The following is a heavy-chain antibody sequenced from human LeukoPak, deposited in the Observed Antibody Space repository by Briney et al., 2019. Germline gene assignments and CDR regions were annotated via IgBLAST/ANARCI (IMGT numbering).Heavy chain of an antibody. V-gene: IGHV3-21*01. J-gene: IGHJ4*02. D-gene: IGHD4-23*01. CDR3: AKDIYGGNWPNDY. CDR2: ISGSSYYI. Sequence: GGSLRLSCAVSGFTFSSYWMHWVRQAPGKGLEWVSSISGSSYYIYYADSVKGRFTISRDNAKNSLYLQMNSLRAEDTALYYCAKDIYGGNWPNDYWGQGTLVTVSS. CDR1: GFTFSSYW.